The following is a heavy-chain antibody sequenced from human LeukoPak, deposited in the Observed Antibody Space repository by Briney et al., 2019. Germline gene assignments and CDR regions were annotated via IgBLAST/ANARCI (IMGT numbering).Heavy chain of an antibody. J-gene: IGHJ4*02. V-gene: IGHV3-30*02. CDR3: ATHYYASGNYYNPIFY. CDR1: GFTFSRYG. CDR2: IRYDESDK. D-gene: IGHD3-10*01. Sequence: GGSLRLSCAASGFTFSRYGMHGVRQAPGKGLEWVAFIRYDESDKKYKDSVKGRFTVSKDNSKNTLSLQMHSLRVEDTAVYYCATHYYASGNYYNPIFYWGQGALVTVSS.